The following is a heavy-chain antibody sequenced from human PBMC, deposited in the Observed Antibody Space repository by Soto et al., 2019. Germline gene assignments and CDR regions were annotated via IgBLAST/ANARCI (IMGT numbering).Heavy chain of an antibody. V-gene: IGHV3-7*01. Sequence: EVQLVESGGVLVQPGGSLRLSCAAYGFTLSRFWMSWVRQTPGKGLEWVANIHKGGSEKYYVDSVKGLFTISRDNAKNSLYLQMHSLRADDTAVYYCARIAYNYAPSGTDSGFDYWGQGTLVTVSS. D-gene: IGHD5-18*01. CDR2: IHKGGSEK. CDR3: ARIAYNYAPSGTDSGFDY. J-gene: IGHJ4*02. CDR1: GFTLSRFW.